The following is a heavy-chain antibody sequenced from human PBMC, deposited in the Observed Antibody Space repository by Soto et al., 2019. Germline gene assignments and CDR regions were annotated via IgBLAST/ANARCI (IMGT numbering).Heavy chain of an antibody. J-gene: IGHJ6*04. V-gene: IGHV1-46*01. D-gene: IGHD2-2*01. Sequence: GASVKVSCKASGYTFTSYYMHWVRQAPGQGLEWMGIINPSGGSTSYAQKFQGRVTVTRDTSTSTVYMELSSLRSEDTAVYYCARARCSGTGGFFPHYSVMDVWGKGTTVTVSS. CDR2: INPSGGST. CDR1: GYTFTSYY. CDR3: ARARCSGTGGFFPHYSVMDV.